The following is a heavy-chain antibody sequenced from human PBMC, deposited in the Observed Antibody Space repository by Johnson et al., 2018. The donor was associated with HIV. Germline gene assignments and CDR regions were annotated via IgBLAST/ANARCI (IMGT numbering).Heavy chain of an antibody. J-gene: IGHJ3*02. V-gene: IGHV3-74*01. CDR1: RFTFSNYW. D-gene: IGHD6-13*01. Sequence: VQLVESGGGLVQPGGSLRLSCAASRFTFSNYWMHWVRQAPGKGLVWVSRINSDGSSTTYADSVKDRFTISRDNAKNTLYLQMNSLRVEDTAVYYCASGHSSSWYGGAFDIWGQGTMVTVSS. CDR2: INSDGSST. CDR3: ASGHSSSWYGGAFDI.